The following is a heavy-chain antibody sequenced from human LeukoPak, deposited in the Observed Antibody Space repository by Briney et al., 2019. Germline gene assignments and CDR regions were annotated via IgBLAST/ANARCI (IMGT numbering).Heavy chain of an antibody. CDR1: GGSISSSSYY. CDR3: ARHEPMITFGGVIVQYFQH. V-gene: IGHV4-39*01. CDR2: IYYSGST. Sequence: SETLSLTCTVSGGSISSSSYYWGWIRQPPGKGLEWIGSIYYSGSTYYNPSLKRLVTISVDTSKNQFSLKLSSVTAADTAVYYCARHEPMITFGGVIVQYFQHWGQGTLVTVSS. D-gene: IGHD3-16*02. J-gene: IGHJ1*01.